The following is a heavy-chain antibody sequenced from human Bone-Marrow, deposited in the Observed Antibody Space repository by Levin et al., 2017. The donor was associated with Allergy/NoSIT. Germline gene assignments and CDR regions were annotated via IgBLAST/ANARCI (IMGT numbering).Heavy chain of an antibody. V-gene: IGHV1-69*01. CDR2: IVPSLEKV. D-gene: IGHD2-15*01. CDR1: GGTFNTYV. CDR3: ARSLLSNWFDP. Sequence: KISCKASGGTFNTYVISWVRQAPGQGLEWMGGIVPSLEKVNYAQKFQTRVTITADELMGTVYMELNSLRSEDTAIYYCARSLLSNWFDPWGQGTLVTVSS. J-gene: IGHJ5*02.